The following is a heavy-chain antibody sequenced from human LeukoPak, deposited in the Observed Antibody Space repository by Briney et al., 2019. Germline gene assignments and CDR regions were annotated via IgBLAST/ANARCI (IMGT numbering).Heavy chain of an antibody. CDR3: ALFEVVVGSTQDF. CDR1: GGSFSNYF. V-gene: IGHV4-34*01. CDR2: IHHTGHI. D-gene: IGHD2-15*01. Sequence: SETLSLTCAVYGGSFSNYFWNWIRQPPGKGLEWISEIHHTGHINYNPSFKSRVTVSEDRSKNQFSLKLTSVAAADTAVYYCALFEVVVGSTQDFWGQGTLVTVSS. J-gene: IGHJ4*02.